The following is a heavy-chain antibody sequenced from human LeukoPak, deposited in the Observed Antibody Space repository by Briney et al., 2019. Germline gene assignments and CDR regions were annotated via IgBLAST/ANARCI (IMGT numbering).Heavy chain of an antibody. Sequence: GGSLRLSCAASGFTFSSYAMRWVRQAPGKGLEWVSGISGSGDSTYYADSVRGRFTISRDNSKNTLYLQMNSLRAEDTAVYYCARRSGIAVAGAFDYWGQGTLVTVSS. D-gene: IGHD6-19*01. CDR2: ISGSGDST. V-gene: IGHV3-23*01. CDR1: GFTFSSYA. J-gene: IGHJ4*02. CDR3: ARRSGIAVAGAFDY.